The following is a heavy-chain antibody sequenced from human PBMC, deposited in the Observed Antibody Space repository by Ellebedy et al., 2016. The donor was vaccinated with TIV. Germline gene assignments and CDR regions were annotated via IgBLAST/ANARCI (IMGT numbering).Heavy chain of an antibody. D-gene: IGHD2-21*02. J-gene: IGHJ6*02. Sequence: PGGSLRLSCTASRFSFSSYVMHWVRQAQGTGLEWVAVIWYDGSIKYHAASVKGRFTSARDNSNNTLYLQMNSLRAEDTAVYYWGKNRGYCGGDCNSSLDGMDVWGQGTTVTVSS. CDR3: GKNRGYCGGDCNSSLDGMDV. CDR1: RFSFSSYV. V-gene: IGHV3-33*06. CDR2: IWYDGSIK.